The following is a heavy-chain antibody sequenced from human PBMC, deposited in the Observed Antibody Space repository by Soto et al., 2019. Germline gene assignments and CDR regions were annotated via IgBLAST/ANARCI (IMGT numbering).Heavy chain of an antibody. CDR3: ARGPFHSGSYYNDY. Sequence: GWSLRLSCASSVFTFISYSMNWVRQAPGKGLEWVSSISSSSSYIYYADSVKGRFTISRDNAKNSLYLQMNSLRAEDTAVYYCARGPFHSGSYYNDYWGQGTLVTVSS. J-gene: IGHJ4*02. D-gene: IGHD1-26*01. CDR2: ISSSSSYI. V-gene: IGHV3-21*01. CDR1: VFTFISYS.